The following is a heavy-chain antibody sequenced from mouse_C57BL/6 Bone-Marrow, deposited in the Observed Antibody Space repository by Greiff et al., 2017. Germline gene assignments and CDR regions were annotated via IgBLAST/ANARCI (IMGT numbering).Heavy chain of an antibody. CDR1: GFNIKDDY. CDR2: IDPENGDT. CDR3: MIYDGPYYFDY. J-gene: IGHJ2*01. Sequence: VQLQQSGAELVRPGASVKLSCTASGFNIKDDYMHWVKQRPEQGLEWIGWIDPENGDTEYASKFQGKATITADTSSNTAYLQLSSLTSEDTAVYYCMIYDGPYYFDYWGQGTTLPVSS. V-gene: IGHV14-4*01. D-gene: IGHD2-3*01.